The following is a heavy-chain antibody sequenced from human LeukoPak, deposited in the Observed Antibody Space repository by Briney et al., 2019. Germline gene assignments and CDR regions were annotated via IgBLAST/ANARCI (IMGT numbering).Heavy chain of an antibody. CDR3: ARVTGWFAP. J-gene: IGHJ5*02. CDR1: GYIFTNYD. CDR2: INPDNGDT. D-gene: IGHD5-18*01. V-gene: IGHV1-8*01. Sequence: AASVRVSYRASGYIFTNYDINWVRQATGQGGEWMGWINPDNGDTSYAQKFQGRVTMTRDTATNTAYMELSSLRSEDTAIYFCARVTGWFAPWGQGTQVTVSS.